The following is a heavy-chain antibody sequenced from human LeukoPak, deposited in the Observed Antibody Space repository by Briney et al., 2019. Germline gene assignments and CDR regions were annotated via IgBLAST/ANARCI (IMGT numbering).Heavy chain of an antibody. Sequence: ASVKLSCKASGYTFTGYYMHLVRHAPGQGLEWMGWTNPTSGGTNYAQKFQGRVTMTRDTSISTAYMELSRLRSDDTAVYYCARDVSSSSSCIYYYYYYCMDVWGQGTTVTVSS. CDR2: TNPTSGGT. V-gene: IGHV1-2*02. CDR3: ARDVSSSSSCIYYYYYYCMDV. D-gene: IGHD6-6*01. J-gene: IGHJ6*02. CDR1: GYTFTGYY.